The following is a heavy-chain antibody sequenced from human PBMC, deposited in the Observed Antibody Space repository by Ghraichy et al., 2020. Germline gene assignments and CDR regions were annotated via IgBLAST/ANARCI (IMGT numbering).Heavy chain of an antibody. J-gene: IGHJ5*02. V-gene: IGHV2-5*02. CDR1: GFSLSTTGVG. CDR2: TYWDDDK. D-gene: IGHD6-6*01. Sequence: SGPTLVKPTQTLTLICTYSGFSLSTTGVGVGWIRQSPGKALEWLAFTYWDDDKNYSPSLKNRLIITKDTSKNQVVLTMTNMDPVDTATYYCARSFGSVARLLNWFDPWGQGTLVTVSS. CDR3: ARSFGSVARLLNWFDP.